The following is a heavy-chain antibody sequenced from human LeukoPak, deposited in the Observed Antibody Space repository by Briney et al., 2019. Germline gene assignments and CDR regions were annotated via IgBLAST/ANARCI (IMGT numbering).Heavy chain of an antibody. V-gene: IGHV3-21*01. J-gene: IGHJ4*02. CDR1: GFTSSSYC. Sequence: GGSMRLSSAVYGFTSSSYCTKWDSHAPGNLLEWDSSISTSSSYIYYTDSMKGPFTISRDNAKNSLYLQMNSLRAEDTAVYYCARDGYPGTTNDYFDYGGQGTQVTVYS. CDR3: ARDGYPGTTNDYFDY. D-gene: IGHD1-1*01. CDR2: ISTSSSYI.